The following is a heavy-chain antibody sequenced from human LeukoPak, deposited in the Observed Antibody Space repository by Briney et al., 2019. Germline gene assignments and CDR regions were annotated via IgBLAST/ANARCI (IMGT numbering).Heavy chain of an antibody. D-gene: IGHD2-15*01. V-gene: IGHV1-2*02. CDR2: INPNTGGT. Sequence: ASGKVSCSASGYTFTDYFIHWVRQAPGQGLEWMGYINPNTGGTNSVQKFQGRVTMTRDTSISTASMELTSLSSDDTAVYYCTRTRSLICSASSCYSLYFDFWGQGTLVTVSS. CDR3: TRTRSLICSASSCYSLYFDF. CDR1: GYTFTDYF. J-gene: IGHJ4*02.